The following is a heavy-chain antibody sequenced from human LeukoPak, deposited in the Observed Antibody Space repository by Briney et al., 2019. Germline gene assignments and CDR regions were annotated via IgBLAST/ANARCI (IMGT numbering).Heavy chain of an antibody. J-gene: IGHJ4*02. V-gene: IGHV3-30*02. CDR3: AKAQWGPFDY. CDR2: IRYDGSNK. D-gene: IGHD3-16*01. Sequence: PGGSLRLSCAASGFTFSSYGMHWVRQAPGKGLEWVAFIRYDGSNKYYADSVKGRFTISRDNSKNTLYPQMNSLRAEDTAVYYCAKAQWGPFDYWGQGTLVTVSS. CDR1: GFTFSSYG.